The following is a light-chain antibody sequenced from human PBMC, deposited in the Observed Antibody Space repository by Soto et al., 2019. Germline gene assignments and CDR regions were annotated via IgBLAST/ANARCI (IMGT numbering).Light chain of an antibody. J-gene: IGKJ5*01. CDR2: GAS. Sequence: VLTHSRGTLSLSPGESATLSCRASQTVSITYLTWYQQKPGQAPRLLIFGASKRATGIPDRFSGSGSGGHFAVTVSGLDPEDFAVYYRQQYGSSPRISLGQGTRLEIK. V-gene: IGKV3-20*01. CDR3: QQYGSSPRIS. CDR1: QTVSITY.